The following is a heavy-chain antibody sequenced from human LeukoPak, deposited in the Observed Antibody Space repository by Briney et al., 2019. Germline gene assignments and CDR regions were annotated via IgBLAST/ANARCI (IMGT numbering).Heavy chain of an antibody. CDR1: GYTFTTYS. J-gene: IGHJ4*02. Sequence: GASVNVSCEASGYTFTTYSFSWVRQAPRQGLEWMGWISAFNGNTNYAHKFQGRVTLTTDTSTSTAYMELRSLGSDDTAVYYCARGYMGATSYFDYWGQGTLVTVSS. D-gene: IGHD1-26*01. CDR2: ISAFNGNT. V-gene: IGHV1-18*01. CDR3: ARGYMGATSYFDY.